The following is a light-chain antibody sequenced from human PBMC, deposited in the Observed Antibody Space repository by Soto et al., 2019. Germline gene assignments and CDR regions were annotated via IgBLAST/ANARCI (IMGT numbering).Light chain of an antibody. Sequence: QSVLTRPPSASGSAGQAVTISCTGTSSDVGGYNYVSWYQQHPGKAPKLMIYEVSQRPSGVPDRFSGSKSGNTASLTVSGLQAEDEADYYCNSYAGSNNVFGTGTKVTVL. J-gene: IGLJ1*01. CDR1: SSDVGGYNY. V-gene: IGLV2-8*01. CDR2: EVS. CDR3: NSYAGSNNV.